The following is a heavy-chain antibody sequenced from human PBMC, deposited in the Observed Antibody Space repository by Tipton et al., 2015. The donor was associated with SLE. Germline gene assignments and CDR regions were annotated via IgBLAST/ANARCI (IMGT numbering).Heavy chain of an antibody. CDR3: ARRARPHYDFWSGYYTGFDY. CDR2: IYSSGST. Sequence: TLSLTCTVSGGSLIRNYWSWIRQPPGRGLEWIGYIYSSGSTNYNPSLSRRVTISLDASKNQFSLKLNSVTAADTAVYYCARRARPHYDFWSGYYTGFDYWGQGTLVTVSS. J-gene: IGHJ4*02. CDR1: GGSLIRNY. V-gene: IGHV4-59*01. D-gene: IGHD3-3*01.